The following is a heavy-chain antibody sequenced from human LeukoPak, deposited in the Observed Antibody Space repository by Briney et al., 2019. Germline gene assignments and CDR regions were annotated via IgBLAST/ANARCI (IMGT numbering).Heavy chain of an antibody. V-gene: IGHV4-59*12. CDR3: ARDTLIAAFDY. CDR2: LYYSGST. CDR1: GGSISSYY. J-gene: IGHJ4*02. Sequence: NSSETLSLTCTVSGGSISSYYWTWIRQPPGKGLEWIGSLYYSGSTNYNPSLKSRVTISVDTSKNQFSLKLSSVTAADTAVYYCARDTLIAAFDYWGQGTLVTVSS. D-gene: IGHD6-13*01.